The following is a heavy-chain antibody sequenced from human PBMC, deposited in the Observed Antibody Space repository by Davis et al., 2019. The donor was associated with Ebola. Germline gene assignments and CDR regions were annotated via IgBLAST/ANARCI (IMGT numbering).Heavy chain of an antibody. D-gene: IGHD4-23*01. V-gene: IGHV1-46*01. CDR1: GYTFTSYY. Sequence: ASVKVSCKASGYTFTSYYMHWVRQAPGQGLEWMGIINPSGGSTSYAQKFQGRATMTRDTSTSTVYMELSSLRSEDTAVYYCARDLVRAVVKGPGGYWGQGTLVTVSS. CDR3: ARDLVRAVVKGPGGY. J-gene: IGHJ4*02. CDR2: INPSGGST.